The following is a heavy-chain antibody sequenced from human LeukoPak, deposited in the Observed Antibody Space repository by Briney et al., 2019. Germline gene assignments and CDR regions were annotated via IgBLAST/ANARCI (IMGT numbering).Heavy chain of an antibody. V-gene: IGHV4-59*01. Sequence: PSETLSLTCTISGGSISNYFWSWIRQPPGKGLESIGYVYNSGSSNYNPSLKSRVTISVDTSKNQFSLKLSSVTAADTAVYYCARRRYYDSSGYREFDYWGQGTLVTVSS. CDR3: ARRRYYDSSGYREFDY. D-gene: IGHD3-22*01. CDR1: GGSISNYF. J-gene: IGHJ4*02. CDR2: VYNSGSS.